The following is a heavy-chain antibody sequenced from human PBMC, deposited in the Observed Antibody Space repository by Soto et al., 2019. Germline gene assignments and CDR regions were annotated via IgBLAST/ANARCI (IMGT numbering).Heavy chain of an antibody. J-gene: IGHJ4*02. Sequence: QVQLQESGPGLVKPSETLSLTCTVSGGSINNNYWSWIRQPPGKGLECIGYIYSIGSTKYNPSLKSRVTISLDTSKNHFSLKLSSVTAADTAVYYCARGYASHDYWGQGTLVTVSS. CDR1: GGSINNNY. CDR3: ARGYASHDY. CDR2: IYSIGST. D-gene: IGHD2-2*01. V-gene: IGHV4-59*01.